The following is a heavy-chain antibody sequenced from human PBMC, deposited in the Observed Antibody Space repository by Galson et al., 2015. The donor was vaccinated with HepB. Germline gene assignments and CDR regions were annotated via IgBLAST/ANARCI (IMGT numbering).Heavy chain of an antibody. D-gene: IGHD3-10*01. V-gene: IGHV1-24*01. Sequence: SVKVSCKVSGYTLTELSMHWVRQAPGKGLEWMGGFDPEDGETIYAQKFQGRVTMTEDTSTDTAYMELSSLRSEDTAVYYCATEPPHGRFWVRGVIIIRENWFDPWGQGTLVTVSS. J-gene: IGHJ5*02. CDR2: FDPEDGET. CDR1: GYTLTELS. CDR3: ATEPPHGRFWVRGVIIIRENWFDP.